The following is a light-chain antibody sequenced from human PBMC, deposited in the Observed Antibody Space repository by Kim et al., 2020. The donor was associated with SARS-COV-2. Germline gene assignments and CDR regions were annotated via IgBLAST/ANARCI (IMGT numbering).Light chain of an antibody. CDR3: QLRDNWGKLT. Sequence: SPGERATLSCRASQSVDSYLVWYQHKPGQAPRLLIHNASKRATGIPARFRGSGSGTDFTLTIASLEPEDFAVYYCQLRDNWGKLTFGGGTKVDIK. CDR2: NAS. J-gene: IGKJ4*01. CDR1: QSVDSY. V-gene: IGKV3-11*01.